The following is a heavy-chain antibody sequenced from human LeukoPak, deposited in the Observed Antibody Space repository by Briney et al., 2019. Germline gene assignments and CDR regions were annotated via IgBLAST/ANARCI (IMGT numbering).Heavy chain of an antibody. CDR3: ARDNIVVVPAAIGDWFDP. Sequence: ALVKVSCKASGYTFTGYYMHWVRQAPGQGLEWMGWINPNSGGTNYAQKFQGRVTMTRDTSISTAYMELSRLRSDDTAVYYCARDNIVVVPAAIGDWFDPWGQGTLVTVSS. D-gene: IGHD2-2*02. CDR1: GYTFTGYY. V-gene: IGHV1-2*02. J-gene: IGHJ5*02. CDR2: INPNSGGT.